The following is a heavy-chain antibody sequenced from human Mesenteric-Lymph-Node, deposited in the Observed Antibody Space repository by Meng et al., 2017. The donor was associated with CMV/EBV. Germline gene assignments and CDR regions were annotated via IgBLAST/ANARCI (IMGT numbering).Heavy chain of an antibody. J-gene: IGHJ5*02. V-gene: IGHV3-74*01. CDR2: INSDGSST. D-gene: IGHD5-18*01. CDR1: GFTFSSYW. Sequence: GESLKISCAASGFTFSSYWMHWVRQAPGKGLVWVSRINSDGSSTSYADSVKGRFTISRDNAKNTLYLQMNSLRAEDTAVYYCAGDLPTGYSYGENWFDPWGQGILVTVSS. CDR3: AGDLPTGYSYGENWFDP.